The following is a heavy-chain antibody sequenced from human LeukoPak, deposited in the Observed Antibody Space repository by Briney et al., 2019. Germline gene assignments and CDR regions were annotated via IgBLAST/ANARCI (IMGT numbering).Heavy chain of an antibody. V-gene: IGHV3-72*01. CDR1: GFTFSSYE. Sequence: GGSLRLSCAASGFTFSSYEMNWVRQAPGKGLQWLGRSRNKSQGYTTEYAASVKGRFSFSRDESNNSLYLQMNSLKIEDTAVYYCCTTVITPRYMDVWGKGTTVAISS. CDR2: SRNKSQGYTT. J-gene: IGHJ6*03. D-gene: IGHD4-23*01. CDR3: CTTVITPRYMDV.